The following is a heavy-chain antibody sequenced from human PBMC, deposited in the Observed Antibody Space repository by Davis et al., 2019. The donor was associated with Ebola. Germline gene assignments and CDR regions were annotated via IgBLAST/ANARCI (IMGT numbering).Heavy chain of an antibody. D-gene: IGHD5-18*01. Sequence: GESLKISCAASGFTFSSYAMTWVRQAPGKGLEWVANIKPDGTVKYYVDSVKGRFTISRDNAKNSLYLQMNSLRAEDTAVYYCARDEYNYGYYYYYMDVWGKGTTVTVSS. CDR3: ARDEYNYGYYYYYMDV. V-gene: IGHV3-7*01. CDR2: IKPDGTVK. CDR1: GFTFSSYA. J-gene: IGHJ6*03.